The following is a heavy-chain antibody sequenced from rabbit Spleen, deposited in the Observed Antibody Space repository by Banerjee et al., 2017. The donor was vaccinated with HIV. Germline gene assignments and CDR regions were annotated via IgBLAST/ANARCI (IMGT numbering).Heavy chain of an antibody. D-gene: IGHD3-1*01. CDR1: GFSFSSSDY. V-gene: IGHV1S40*01. CDR3: ARDRLYGYFFDL. CDR2: IAGSSSGFT. Sequence: QSLEESGGGLVQPEGSLALTCKASGFSFSSSDYMCWVRQAPGKGLEWISCIAGSSSGFTYSATWAKGRFTCSKTSSTTVTLQMTSLTAADTATYFCARDRLYGYFFDLWGPGTLVTVS. J-gene: IGHJ4*01.